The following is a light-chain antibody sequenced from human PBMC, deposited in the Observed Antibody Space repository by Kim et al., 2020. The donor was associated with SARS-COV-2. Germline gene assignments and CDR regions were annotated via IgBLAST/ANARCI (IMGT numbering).Light chain of an antibody. CDR1: SGSIATNY. CDR2: ADS. J-gene: IGLJ3*02. CDR3: QSYDRTIQV. V-gene: IGLV6-57*03. Sequence: GKTVTISCTRSSGSIATNYVQWYQQRPGSAPTTVIYADSQRPSGVPDRFSGSIDSSSNSASLTISGLKTKDEADYYCQSYDRTIQVFGGGTQLTVL.